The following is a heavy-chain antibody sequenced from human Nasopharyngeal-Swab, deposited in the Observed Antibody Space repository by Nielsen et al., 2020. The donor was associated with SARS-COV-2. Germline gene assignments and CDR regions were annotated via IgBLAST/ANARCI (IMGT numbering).Heavy chain of an antibody. D-gene: IGHD5-18*01. V-gene: IGHV4-59*01. CDR3: ARDWGDTAMTPYFDY. J-gene: IGHJ4*02. CDR1: GGSFSGYY. Sequence: SETLSLTCAVYGGSFSGYYWSWIRQPPGKGLEWIGYIYYSGSTNYNPSLKSRVTISVDTSKNQFSLKLGSVTAADTAVYYCARDWGDTAMTPYFDYWGQGTLVTVSS. CDR2: IYYSGST.